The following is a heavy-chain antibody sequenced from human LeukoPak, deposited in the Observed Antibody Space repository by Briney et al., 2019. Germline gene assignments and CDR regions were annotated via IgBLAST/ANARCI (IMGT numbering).Heavy chain of an antibody. J-gene: IGHJ6*03. Sequence: ASVKVSCKASGYTFTGYYMHWVRQAPGQGLEWTGWISAYNGNTNYAQKLQGRVTMTTDTSTSTAYMELRSLRSDDTAVYYCARAFAALGYYMDVWGKGTTVTISS. CDR3: ARAFAALGYYMDV. CDR2: ISAYNGNT. CDR1: GYTFTGYY. V-gene: IGHV1-18*04. D-gene: IGHD2/OR15-2a*01.